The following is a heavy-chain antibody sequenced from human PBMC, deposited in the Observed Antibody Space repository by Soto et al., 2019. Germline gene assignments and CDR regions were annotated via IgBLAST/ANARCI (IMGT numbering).Heavy chain of an antibody. CDR3: ARPDYGDEVGAFDI. V-gene: IGHV5-10-1*01. CDR2: IDPSDSYT. D-gene: IGHD4-17*01. Sequence: GESLKISCNGSGYSFTIYCISWVRQMPGKGLEWMGRIDPSDSYTNYSPSFQGHVTISADKSISTAYLQWSSLKASDTAMYYCARPDYGDEVGAFDIWGQGTMVTVSS. CDR1: GYSFTIYC. J-gene: IGHJ3*02.